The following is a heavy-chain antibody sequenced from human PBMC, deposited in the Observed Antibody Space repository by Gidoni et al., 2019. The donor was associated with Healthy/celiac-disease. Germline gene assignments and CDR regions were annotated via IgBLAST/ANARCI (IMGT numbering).Heavy chain of an antibody. J-gene: IGHJ3*02. CDR2: IIPIFGTA. CDR3: AREASGYYDSSGFGRDAFDI. D-gene: IGHD3-22*01. V-gene: IGHV1-69*01. CDR1: GGTFSRYA. Sequence: QVQLVQSGAEVKKTGSSVKVSCNASGGTFSRYATSWVRQAPGQGLEWMGGIIPIFGTANYAQKFQGRVTITADESTSTAYMELSSLRSEDTAVYYCAREASGYYDSSGFGRDAFDIWGQGTMVTVSS.